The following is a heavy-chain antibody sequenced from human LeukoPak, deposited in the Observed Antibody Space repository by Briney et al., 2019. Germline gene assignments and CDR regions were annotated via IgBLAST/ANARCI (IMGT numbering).Heavy chain of an antibody. CDR2: IDSDGSST. Sequence: PGGSLRLSCAASGVTFSYYWMHWVGQAPGKGLVWVSRIDSDGSSTSYAGSVKGRFTISRDNAKNTLYLQMNSLRAEDTALYYCVREGGYDPFENWRQGTLVTVSS. D-gene: IGHD5-12*01. J-gene: IGHJ4*02. CDR1: GVTFSYYW. V-gene: IGHV3-74*01. CDR3: VREGGYDPFEN.